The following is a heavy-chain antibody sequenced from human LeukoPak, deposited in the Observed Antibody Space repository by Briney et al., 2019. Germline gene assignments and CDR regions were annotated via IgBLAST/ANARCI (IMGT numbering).Heavy chain of an antibody. D-gene: IGHD2-15*01. CDR3: ARDRRRGVAGYGLDV. Sequence: GGSLRLSCVASGFTFSDYWMSWVRQAPGKGLECVASIRYDGNEKYYMESVKGRFTTSRDHAKNSLYLQIDNLRAEDTARYFCARDRRRGVAGYGLDVWGQGTTVTVSS. V-gene: IGHV3-7*01. J-gene: IGHJ6*02. CDR2: IRYDGNEK. CDR1: GFTFSDYW.